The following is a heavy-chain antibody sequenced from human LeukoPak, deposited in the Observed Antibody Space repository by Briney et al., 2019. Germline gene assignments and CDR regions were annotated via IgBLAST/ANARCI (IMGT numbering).Heavy chain of an antibody. CDR3: AREGATFVWFDP. J-gene: IGHJ5*02. D-gene: IGHD3-10*02. CDR2: IYHSGST. CDR1: GGSISSGGYY. V-gene: IGHV4-31*03. Sequence: SQTLSLTCTVSGGSISSGGYYWSWIRQHPGKGLEWIGYIYHSGSTYYNPSLKSRVTISVDTSKNQFSLKLSSVTAADTAVYYCAREGATFVWFDPWGQGTLVTVSS.